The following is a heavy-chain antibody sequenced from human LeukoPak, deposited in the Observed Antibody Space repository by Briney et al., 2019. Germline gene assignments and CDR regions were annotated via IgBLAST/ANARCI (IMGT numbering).Heavy chain of an antibody. J-gene: IGHJ5*02. CDR1: GFTFSTYG. V-gene: IGHV3-23*01. Sequence: GGTLRLSYAASGFTFSTYGMSWVRQAPGKGLEWVSAISGSGGSTYYADSVKVRFTILRDNSKNTLYLQMNSLRAEDTAVYYCAAVDVDTAFPWGQGTLVTVSS. CDR3: AAVDVDTAFP. CDR2: ISGSGGST. D-gene: IGHD5-18*01.